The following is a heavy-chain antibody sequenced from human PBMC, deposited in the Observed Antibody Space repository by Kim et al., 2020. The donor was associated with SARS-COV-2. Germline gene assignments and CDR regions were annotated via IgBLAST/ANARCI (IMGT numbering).Heavy chain of an antibody. CDR3: ARVGGVYWYFDL. V-gene: IGHV1-69*01. J-gene: IGHJ2*01. Sequence: NYAQKFQGRVTITADEATSAAYMELSSLRSEDTAVYYCARVGGVYWYFDLWGRGTLVTVSS.